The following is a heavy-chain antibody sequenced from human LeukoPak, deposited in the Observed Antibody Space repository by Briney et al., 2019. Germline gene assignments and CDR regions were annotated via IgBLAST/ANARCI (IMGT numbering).Heavy chain of an antibody. Sequence: SETLSLTCTVSGGSISSSSYYWGWIRQPPGKGLEWIGSIYYSGSTYYNPSLKSRVTISVDTSKNQFSLKLSSVTAADTAVYYCARASVVRGHYWFDPWGQGTLVTVSS. CDR1: GGSISSSSYY. J-gene: IGHJ5*02. CDR3: ARASVVRGHYWFDP. D-gene: IGHD3-10*01. CDR2: IYYSGST. V-gene: IGHV4-39*07.